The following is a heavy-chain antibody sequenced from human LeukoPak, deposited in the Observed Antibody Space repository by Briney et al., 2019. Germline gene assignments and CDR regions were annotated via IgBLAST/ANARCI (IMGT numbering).Heavy chain of an antibody. D-gene: IGHD2-15*01. CDR1: GYTFTSYG. V-gene: IGHV1-18*01. CDR3: AREDIVVVVAATPNYYFDY. Sequence: APVKVSCKASGYTFTSYGISWVRQAPGQGLEWMGWISAYNGNTNYAQKLQGRVTMATDTSTSTAYMELRSLRSDDTAVYYCAREDIVVVVAATPNYYFDYWGQGTLVTVSS. J-gene: IGHJ4*02. CDR2: ISAYNGNT.